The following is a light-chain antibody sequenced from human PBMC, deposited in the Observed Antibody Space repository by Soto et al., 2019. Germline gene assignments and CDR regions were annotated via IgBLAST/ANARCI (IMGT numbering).Light chain of an antibody. J-gene: IGLJ3*02. Sequence: QSALTQPPSASGSPGQSVTISCTGTSSDVGGYKYVSWYQHHPGKAPKVVIYEVTNRPSGVPDRFSGSQSGNTASLTVSGLQDEDEADYYCCSYGGTTQVVFGGGTKLTVL. V-gene: IGLV2-8*01. CDR2: EVT. CDR1: SSDVGGYKY. CDR3: CSYGGTTQVV.